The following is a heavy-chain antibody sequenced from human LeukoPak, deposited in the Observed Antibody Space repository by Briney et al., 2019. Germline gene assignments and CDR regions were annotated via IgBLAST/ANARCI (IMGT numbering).Heavy chain of an antibody. CDR2: ITWNSGHI. D-gene: IGHD6-19*01. Sequence: GGSLRLSCAASGFSFDVYAMHWVRQIPGKGPEWVSGITWNSGHIGYAESVKGRFTISRDNAKSSLYLHMDSLRPEDTAFYYCAKDLPSSGWSHFESWGQGTLVTVSS. CDR3: AKDLPSSGWSHFES. CDR1: GFSFDVYA. V-gene: IGHV3-9*01. J-gene: IGHJ4*02.